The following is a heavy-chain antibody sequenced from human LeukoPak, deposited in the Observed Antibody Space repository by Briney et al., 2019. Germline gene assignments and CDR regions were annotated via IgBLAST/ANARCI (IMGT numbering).Heavy chain of an antibody. CDR2: ISSSSSTI. D-gene: IGHD3-22*01. CDR3: ARDLIYYDSKGYQGWFDP. Sequence: PGGSLRLSCAASGFTFSSYSMNWVRQVPGKGLEWVSYISSSSSTIYYADSVKGRSTISRDNAKNSLYLQMNSLRAEDTAVYYCARDLIYYDSKGYQGWFDPWGQGTQVTVSS. CDR1: GFTFSSYS. V-gene: IGHV3-48*01. J-gene: IGHJ5*02.